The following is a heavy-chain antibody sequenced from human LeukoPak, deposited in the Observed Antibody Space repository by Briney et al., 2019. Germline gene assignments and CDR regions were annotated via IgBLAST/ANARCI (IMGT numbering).Heavy chain of an antibody. CDR1: GYTFTSYG. CDR3: ARGGGSYGGWFDP. Sequence: ASVKVSCKASGYTFTSYGISWVRQAPGQGLEWMGWISTYNGVTSYAQKFQGRLTMTTDTPTSTAYMELRSLRSDDTAVYYCARGGGSYGGWFDPWGQGALVTVSS. J-gene: IGHJ5*02. D-gene: IGHD1-26*01. V-gene: IGHV1-18*01. CDR2: ISTYNGVT.